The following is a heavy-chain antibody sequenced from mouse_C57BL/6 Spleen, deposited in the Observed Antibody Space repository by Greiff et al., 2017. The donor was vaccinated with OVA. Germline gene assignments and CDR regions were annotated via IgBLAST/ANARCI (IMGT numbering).Heavy chain of an antibody. V-gene: IGHV3-6*01. J-gene: IGHJ2*01. CDR2: ISYDGSN. CDR3: ARRTVVAPFDY. CDR1: GYSITSGYY. Sequence: EVKLQESGPGLVKPSQSLSLTCSVTGYSITSGYYWNWIRQFPGNKLEWMGYISYDGSNNYNPSLKNRISITRDTSKNQFFLKLNSVTTEDTATYYCARRTVVAPFDYWGQGTTLTVSS. D-gene: IGHD1-1*01.